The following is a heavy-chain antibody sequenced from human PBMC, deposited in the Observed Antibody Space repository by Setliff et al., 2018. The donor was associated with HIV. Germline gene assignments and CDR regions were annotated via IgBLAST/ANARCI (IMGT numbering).Heavy chain of an antibody. J-gene: IGHJ6*02. CDR3: ARGDGYRSNDAYYDTGMDV. D-gene: IGHD5-12*01. V-gene: IGHV4-34*11. CDR2: IYNSGYS. Sequence: SETLSLTCAVYGGSFSAYYWSWIRQPPGKGLEWIGYIYNSGYSNSKPSLKSRVTMSLDTSKNQSSLELTSVTAADTAVYFCARGDGYRSNDAYYDTGMDVWGQGITVTVSS. CDR1: GGSFSAYY.